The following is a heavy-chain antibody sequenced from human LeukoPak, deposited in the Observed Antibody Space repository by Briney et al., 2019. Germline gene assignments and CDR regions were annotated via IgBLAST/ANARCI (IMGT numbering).Heavy chain of an antibody. CDR3: ARSVGGYSYYHLDY. CDR1: GGSISSYY. J-gene: IGHJ4*02. Sequence: SETLSLTCTASGGSISSYYWSWIRQPPGKGLEWIGYIYYSGSTNYNPSLKSRVTISVDTSKNQFSLKLSSVTAANTAVYYCARSVGGYSYYHLDYWGQGTLVTVSS. V-gene: IGHV4-59*01. D-gene: IGHD5-18*01. CDR2: IYYSGST.